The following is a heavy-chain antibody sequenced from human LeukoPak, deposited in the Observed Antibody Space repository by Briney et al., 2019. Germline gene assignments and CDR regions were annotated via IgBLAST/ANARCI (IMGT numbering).Heavy chain of an antibody. Sequence: GASVKVSCKASGGTFSSYAIIWVRQAPGQGLEWMGGIIPIFGTANYAQKLQGRVTITADKSTSTAYMELSSLRSEDTAVYYCARDPQGSSGWTNNWFDPWGQGTLVTVSS. CDR2: IIPIFGTA. V-gene: IGHV1-69*06. CDR1: GGTFSSYA. CDR3: ARDPQGSSGWTNNWFDP. J-gene: IGHJ5*02. D-gene: IGHD6-19*01.